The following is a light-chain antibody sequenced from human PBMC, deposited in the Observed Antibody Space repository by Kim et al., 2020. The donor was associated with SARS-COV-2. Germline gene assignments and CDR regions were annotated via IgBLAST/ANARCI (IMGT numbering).Light chain of an antibody. CDR3: QAWASGTV. Sequence: VSMSPRPTARITCYGVKLRGKYVCWYQQKPGQSPMLVIHQDDKRPSGISGRFAGSNSGNTATLTISGTQATDEADYYCQAWASGTVFGGGTQLTVL. J-gene: IGLJ3*02. CDR1: KLRGKY. CDR2: QDD. V-gene: IGLV3-1*01.